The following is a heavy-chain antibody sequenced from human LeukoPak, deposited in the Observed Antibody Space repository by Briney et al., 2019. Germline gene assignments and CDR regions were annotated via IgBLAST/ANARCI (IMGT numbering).Heavy chain of an antibody. J-gene: IGHJ4*02. CDR1: GYTFTSYA. CDR3: ARCGSGSYWPQPVDY. V-gene: IGHV1-3*01. Sequence: ASVKVSCKASGYTFTSYAMHWVRQAPGQRLEWMGWINAGSGNTKYSQKFQGRVTITRDTSASTAYMELSSLRSEDTAVYYCARCGSGSYWPQPVDYWGQGTLVTVSS. CDR2: INAGSGNT. D-gene: IGHD3-10*01.